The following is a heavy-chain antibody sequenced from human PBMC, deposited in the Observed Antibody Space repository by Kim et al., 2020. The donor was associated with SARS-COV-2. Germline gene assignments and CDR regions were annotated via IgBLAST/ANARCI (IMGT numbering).Heavy chain of an antibody. J-gene: IGHJ6*02. Sequence: ASVKVSCKASGYTFTGYYMHWVRQAPGQGLEWMGWINPNSGGTNYAQKFQGWVTMTRDTSISTAYMELSRLRSDDTAVYYCARDGGGVVTAMHYYYGMDVWGQGTTVTVSS. CDR3: ARDGGGVVTAMHYYYGMDV. D-gene: IGHD2-21*02. CDR1: GYTFTGYY. CDR2: INPNSGGT. V-gene: IGHV1-2*04.